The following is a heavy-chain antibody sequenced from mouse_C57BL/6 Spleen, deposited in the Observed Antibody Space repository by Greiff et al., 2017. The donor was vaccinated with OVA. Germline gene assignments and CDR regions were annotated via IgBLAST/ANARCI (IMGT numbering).Heavy chain of an antibody. J-gene: IGHJ2*01. CDR3: ARSRTGTEYYFDY. CDR1: GYAFSSSW. D-gene: IGHD4-1*01. Sequence: QVQLKESGPELVKPGASVKISCKASGYAFSSSWMNWVKQRPGKGLEWIGRIYPGDGDTNYNGKFKGKATLTADKSSSTAYLQLSSLTSEDSAVYFFARSRTGTEYYFDYWGQGATLTVSS. CDR2: IYPGDGDT. V-gene: IGHV1-82*01.